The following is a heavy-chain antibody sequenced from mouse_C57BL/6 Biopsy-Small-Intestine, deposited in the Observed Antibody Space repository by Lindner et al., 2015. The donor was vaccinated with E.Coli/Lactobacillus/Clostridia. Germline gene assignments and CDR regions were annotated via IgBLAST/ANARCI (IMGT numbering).Heavy chain of an antibody. Sequence: SVKVSCKASGDAFSTYSVGWVRQAPGQGLEWMGRILPVYGIANYARKFQGRVTISADTPTNTVYMELRSLRSEDTAVYYCVRGSGSVYDAFDVWGQGTMVNVSS. CDR2: ILPVYGIA. J-gene: IGHJ3*01. D-gene: IGHD2-3*01. CDR3: VRGSGSVYDAFDV. V-gene: IGHV1-74*01. CDR1: GDAFSTYS.